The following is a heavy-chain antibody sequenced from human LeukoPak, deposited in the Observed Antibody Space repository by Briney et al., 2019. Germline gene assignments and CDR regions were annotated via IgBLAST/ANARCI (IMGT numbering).Heavy chain of an antibody. CDR3: AKDGWGFDWFRYGMDV. J-gene: IGHJ6*02. CDR1: GITLSNYG. Sequence: GGYLRLSCAVSGITLSNYGMSWVRQAPGKGLECVAGLSGSGGGTNYADSVKGRFTISRDNSKNTLYLQMNSLRAEDTAVYYCAKDGWGFDWFRYGMDVWGQGTTVTVSS. D-gene: IGHD3-9*01. CDR2: LSGSGGGT. V-gene: IGHV3-23*01.